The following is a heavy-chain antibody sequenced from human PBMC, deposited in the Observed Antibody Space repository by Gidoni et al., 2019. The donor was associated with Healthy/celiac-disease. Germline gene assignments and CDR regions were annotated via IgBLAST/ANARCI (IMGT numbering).Heavy chain of an antibody. V-gene: IGHV3-7*03. CDR3: ARGLTYYDFWSGYYRYFDY. J-gene: IGHJ4*02. Sequence: EVQLVESGGGLVQPGGSLRRSCAASGFTCSSYWMSWVRQAPGKGLEWLANIKQDGSEKYYVDSVKGRFTISRDNAKNSLYLQMNSLRAEDTAVYYCARGLTYYDFWSGYYRYFDYWGQGTLVTVSS. CDR2: IKQDGSEK. CDR1: GFTCSSYW. D-gene: IGHD3-3*01.